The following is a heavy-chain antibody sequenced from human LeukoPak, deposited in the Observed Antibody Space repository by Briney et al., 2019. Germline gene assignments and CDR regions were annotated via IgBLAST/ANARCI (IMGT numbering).Heavy chain of an antibody. Sequence: GGSLRLSCAASGFTFSSYAMHWVRQAPGKGLEFFSVISSHGGSTTYANSVKGRFTISRDNSKNSLYLQMGSLRAEDMAVYYCARSPYSRSYDAFDIWGQGTMVTVSS. CDR1: GFTFSSYA. CDR2: ISSHGGST. J-gene: IGHJ3*02. D-gene: IGHD6-13*01. V-gene: IGHV3-64*01. CDR3: ARSPYSRSYDAFDI.